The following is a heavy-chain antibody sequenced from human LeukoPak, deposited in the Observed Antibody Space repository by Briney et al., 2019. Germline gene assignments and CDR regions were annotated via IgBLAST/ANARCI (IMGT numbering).Heavy chain of an antibody. CDR1: GYTFTSYD. J-gene: IGHJ4*02. V-gene: IGHV1-2*02. CDR2: IDPNTGGT. CDR3: ARAITLDY. Sequence: GSVKVSCKASGYTFTSYDISWVRQATGQGLEWMGWIDPNTGGTNYAQRFQGRVTMTRDTSISTAYMELSRLRSDDTVVYYCARAITLDYWGQGTLVTVSS.